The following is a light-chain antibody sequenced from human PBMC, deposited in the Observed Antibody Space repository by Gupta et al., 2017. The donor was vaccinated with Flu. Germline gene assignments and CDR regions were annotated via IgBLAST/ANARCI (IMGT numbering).Light chain of an antibody. Sequence: ASATSHSLVSRSGGHFLDWYQQKPGQAPRLLIYDASSRATGIPARFIGGGSGTDFTLIISSLEPEDVAVYYCKQPLNSLWTFGQGTKVEIK. CDR3: KQPLNSLWT. J-gene: IGKJ1*01. CDR2: DAS. V-gene: IGKV3-11*01. CDR1: RSGGHF.